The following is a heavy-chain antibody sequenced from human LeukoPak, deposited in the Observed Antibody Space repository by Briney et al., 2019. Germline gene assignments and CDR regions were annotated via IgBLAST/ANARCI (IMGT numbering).Heavy chain of an antibody. CDR1: GFTFNNYA. D-gene: IGHD3-16*02. CDR3: ARDRDDYVWGIYRYGDY. V-gene: IGHV3-23*01. Sequence: GGSLRLSCAASGFTFNNYAMSWVRQAPGKGLEWASAISNSGGSTYYADSVKGRFTISRGNSKNTLYLQMNSLRAEDTAVYYCARDRDDYVWGIYRYGDYWGQGTLVTVSS. J-gene: IGHJ4*02. CDR2: ISNSGGST.